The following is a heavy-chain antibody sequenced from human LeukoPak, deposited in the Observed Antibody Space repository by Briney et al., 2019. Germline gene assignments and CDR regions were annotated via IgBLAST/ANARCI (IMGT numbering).Heavy chain of an antibody. V-gene: IGHV4-59*01. D-gene: IGHD2/OR15-2a*01. CDR2: IYDSGST. Sequence: AETLSLTSSVSGGSMTNLYWTWIRQPPGKGLEWIGDIYDSGSTRYNTCLESRVTISVDTSKNQFSLKLSSVTAADTAVYYCAKGGSTNFYYGDVWGQGTTVTVSS. J-gene: IGHJ6*02. CDR1: GGSMTNLY. CDR3: AKGGSTNFYYGDV.